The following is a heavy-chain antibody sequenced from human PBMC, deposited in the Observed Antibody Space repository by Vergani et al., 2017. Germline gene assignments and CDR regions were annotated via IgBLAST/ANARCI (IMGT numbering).Heavy chain of an antibody. CDR2: IYYSGST. V-gene: IGHV4-59*01. CDR3: VGGYSSSWYEGEAFDI. CDR1: GGSISSYY. J-gene: IGHJ3*02. Sequence: QVQLQESGPGLVKPSQTLSLTCTVSGGSISSYYWSWIRQPPGKGLEWIGYIYYSGSTNYNPSLKSRGTISVDTSKNQFSLKLSSVTAADTAVYYCVGGYSSSWYEGEAFDIWGQGTMVTVSS. D-gene: IGHD6-13*01.